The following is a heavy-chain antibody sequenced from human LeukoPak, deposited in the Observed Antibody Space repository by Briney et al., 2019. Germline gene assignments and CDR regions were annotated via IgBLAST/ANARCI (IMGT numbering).Heavy chain of an antibody. CDR1: GYTFTSYD. D-gene: IGHD3-22*01. Sequence: ASVKVSCKASGYTFTSYDINWVRQATGQGLEWMGWMNPNSGNTGYAQKFQGRVTMTRNTSISTAYMELSRLRSEDTAVYHCARGVGPYYYDSSGYHKTYYYYMDVWGKGTTVTVSS. CDR2: MNPNSGNT. J-gene: IGHJ6*03. V-gene: IGHV1-8*01. CDR3: ARGVGPYYYDSSGYHKTYYYYMDV.